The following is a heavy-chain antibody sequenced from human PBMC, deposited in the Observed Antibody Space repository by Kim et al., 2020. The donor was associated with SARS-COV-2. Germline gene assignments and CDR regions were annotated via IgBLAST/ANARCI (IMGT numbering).Heavy chain of an antibody. D-gene: IGHD3-22*01. CDR1: GGSFSGYY. J-gene: IGHJ4*02. CDR3: ARGAGGWLLTDY. Sequence: SETLSLTCAVYGGSFSGYYWSWIRQPPGKGLEWIGEINHSGSTNYNPSLKSRATISVDTSKNQSSLKLSSVTAAATAVYYCARGAGGWLLTDYWGQGTL. CDR2: INHSGST. V-gene: IGHV4-34*01.